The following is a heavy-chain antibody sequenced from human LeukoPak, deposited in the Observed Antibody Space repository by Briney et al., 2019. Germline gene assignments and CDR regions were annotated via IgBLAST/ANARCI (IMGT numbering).Heavy chain of an antibody. Sequence: SETLSLTCTVSGVSFSSYYWSWIRQPAGKGLEWIGRIYTSGSTKYNPSLNSRVTMSVDTSKNQFSLKLSSVTAADTAVYYCANLYRTTGDYWGQGTLVTVSS. CDR1: GVSFSSYY. CDR2: IYTSGST. J-gene: IGHJ4*02. CDR3: ANLYRTTGDY. V-gene: IGHV4-4*07. D-gene: IGHD2/OR15-2a*01.